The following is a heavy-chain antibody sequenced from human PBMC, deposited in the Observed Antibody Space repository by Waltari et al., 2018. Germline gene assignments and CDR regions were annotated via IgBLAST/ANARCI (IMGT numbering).Heavy chain of an antibody. D-gene: IGHD3-16*01. CDR2: IYPGDSDT. CDR3: ARLFGYMITFGGVTYFDY. CDR1: GYSFTSYW. Sequence: EVQLVQSGAEVKKPGESLKISCKGSGYSFTSYWIGWVRQMPGKGLEWMGIIYPGDSDTRYSPSFQGQVTISADKSISTAYLQWSSLKASDTAMYLCARLFGYMITFGGVTYFDYWGQGTLVTVSS. V-gene: IGHV5-51*03. J-gene: IGHJ4*02.